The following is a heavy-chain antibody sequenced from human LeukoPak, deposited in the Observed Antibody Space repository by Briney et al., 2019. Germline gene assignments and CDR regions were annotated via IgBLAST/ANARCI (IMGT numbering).Heavy chain of an antibody. D-gene: IGHD3-3*01. CDR2: IRYDGSNK. V-gene: IGHV3-30*02. J-gene: IGHJ6*03. CDR3: ARGSTIFGVVIRYYYYMDV. Sequence: GGSLRLSCAASGFTFSSYGMHWVRQAPGKGLEWVAFIRYDGSNKYYADSVKGRFTISRDNSKNTLYLQMNSLRADDTAVYYCARGSTIFGVVIRYYYYMDVWGKGTTVTVSS. CDR1: GFTFSSYG.